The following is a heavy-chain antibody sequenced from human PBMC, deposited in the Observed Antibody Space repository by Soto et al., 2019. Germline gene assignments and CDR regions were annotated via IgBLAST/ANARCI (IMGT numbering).Heavy chain of an antibody. V-gene: IGHV3-7*01. CDR1: GFTFSSYW. D-gene: IGHD1-26*01. J-gene: IGHJ6*02. CDR2: IKQDGSEK. Sequence: PGGSLRLSCAASGFTFSSYWMSWVRQAPGKGLEWVANIKQDGSEKYYVDSVKGRFTISRDNAKNSLYLQMNSLRAEDTAVYYCARDRSGRHYGMDVWGQGTTVTVSS. CDR3: ARDRSGRHYGMDV.